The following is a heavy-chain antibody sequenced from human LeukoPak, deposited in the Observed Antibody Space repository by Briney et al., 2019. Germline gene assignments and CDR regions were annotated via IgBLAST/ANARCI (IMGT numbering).Heavy chain of an antibody. CDR1: RFTFSNYA. V-gene: IGHV3-30*04. D-gene: IGHD3-22*01. Sequence: GGSLRLSCAASRFTFSNYAIHWVRQAPGKGLEWVAALSSDGNNKYYTDSVKGRFTISRDNAKSSLYLQMNSLRAEDTAVYYCARDDSSGYFDYWGQGTLVTVSS. CDR2: LSSDGNNK. CDR3: ARDDSSGYFDY. J-gene: IGHJ4*02.